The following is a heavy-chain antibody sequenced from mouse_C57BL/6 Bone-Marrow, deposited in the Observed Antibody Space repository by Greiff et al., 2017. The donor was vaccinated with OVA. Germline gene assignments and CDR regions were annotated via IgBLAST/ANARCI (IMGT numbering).Heavy chain of an antibody. J-gene: IGHJ3*01. D-gene: IGHD2-4*01. CDR3: ARTSHSDSLAY. CDR1: GYTFTSYT. CDR2: INPSSGYT. V-gene: IGHV1-4*01. Sequence: VQLVESGAELARPGASVKMSCKASGYTFTSYTMHWVKQRPGQGLEWIGYINPSSGYTKYNQKFKDKATLTADKSSSTAYMQLSSLTSEDSAVYYCARTSHSDSLAYWGQGTLVTVSA.